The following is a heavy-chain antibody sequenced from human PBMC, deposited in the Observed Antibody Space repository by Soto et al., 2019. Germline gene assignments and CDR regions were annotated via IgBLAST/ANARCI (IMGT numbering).Heavy chain of an antibody. Sequence: QVQLVESGGGVVQPGRSLRLSCAASGFTFSSYGMHWVRQAPGKGLEWVAVIWYDGSNKYYADSVKGRFTISRDNSKNXXYXQXXSLRAEDTAVYYCARDRKGTSVTMVRGVAYYGMDVWGQGTTVTVSS. CDR2: IWYDGSNK. CDR1: GFTFSSYG. V-gene: IGHV3-33*01. D-gene: IGHD3-10*01. J-gene: IGHJ6*02. CDR3: ARDRKGTSVTMVRGVAYYGMDV.